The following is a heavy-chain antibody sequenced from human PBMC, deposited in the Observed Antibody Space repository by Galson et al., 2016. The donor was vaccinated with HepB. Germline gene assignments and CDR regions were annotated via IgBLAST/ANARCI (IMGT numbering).Heavy chain of an antibody. V-gene: IGHV3-33*01. CDR3: ARESGSLYGGEEFSSSSRLDY. D-gene: IGHD1-26*01. Sequence: SLRLSCAASGFSFTSHSMHWVRQAPGKGLEWVAVIWHDGSNKWYADSVKGRFPISRDKPKNILYLQMNSLTIEDTAVYFCARESGSLYGGEEFSSSSRLDYWGQGSLVTVSS. J-gene: IGHJ4*02. CDR1: GFSFTSHS. CDR2: IWHDGSNK.